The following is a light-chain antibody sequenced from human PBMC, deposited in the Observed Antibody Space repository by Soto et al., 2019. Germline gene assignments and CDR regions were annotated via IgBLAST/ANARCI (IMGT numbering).Light chain of an antibody. Sequence: QPVLTQPPSVSGAPGRRVTISCTGSSSNIGAGYDVHWYQQLPGTAPKLLIYGNSNRPSGVPDRFSGSKSGTSASLAITGLQAEDEADYYCQSYDISLSGWVFGGGTKLTVL. J-gene: IGLJ2*01. CDR3: QSYDISLSGWV. CDR1: SSNIGAGYD. CDR2: GNS. V-gene: IGLV1-40*01.